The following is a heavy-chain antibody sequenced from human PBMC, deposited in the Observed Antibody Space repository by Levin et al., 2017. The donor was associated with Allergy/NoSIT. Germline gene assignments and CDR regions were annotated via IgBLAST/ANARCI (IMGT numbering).Heavy chain of an antibody. CDR2: INWNGGST. CDR3: ARHRFTMNIHDGFDI. CDR1: GFTFDDYG. Sequence: ETLSLTCAASGFTFDDYGMSWVRQAPGKGVEWVSGINWNGGSTGYADSVKGRLTISRDNAKNSLSLQMNSLRAEDTALYHCARHRFTMNIHDGFDIWGQVTMVIVSS. D-gene: IGHD2/OR15-2a*01. J-gene: IGHJ3*02. V-gene: IGHV3-20*01.